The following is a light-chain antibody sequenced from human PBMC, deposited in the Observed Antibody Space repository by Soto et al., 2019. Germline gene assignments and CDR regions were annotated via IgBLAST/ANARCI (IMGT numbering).Light chain of an antibody. J-gene: IGKJ1*01. V-gene: IGKV3-15*01. Sequence: EIVLPQSPETLSLSPGERATLSCRASQSFSSNVAWYQQRPGQAPRLLIYGTSTRVTGIPARFSGSGSGTEFTLTIACLQPDYFATYYCQQYETFSGTFGPGTKVDIK. CDR2: GTS. CDR1: QSFSSN. CDR3: QQYETFSGT.